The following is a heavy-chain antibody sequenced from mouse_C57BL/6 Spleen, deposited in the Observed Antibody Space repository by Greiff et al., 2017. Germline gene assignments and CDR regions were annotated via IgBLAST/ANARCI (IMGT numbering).Heavy chain of an antibody. Sequence: DVQLVESGGGLVKPGGSLKLSCAASGFTFSDYGMHWVRQAPEKGLEWVAYISSGSSTIYYADTVKGRFTISRDNAKNTLFLQMTSLRSEDTAMYYCARKSNWDPHWYFDVWGTGTTVTVSS. CDR2: ISSGSSTI. J-gene: IGHJ1*03. CDR1: GFTFSDYG. V-gene: IGHV5-17*01. CDR3: ARKSNWDPHWYFDV. D-gene: IGHD4-1*02.